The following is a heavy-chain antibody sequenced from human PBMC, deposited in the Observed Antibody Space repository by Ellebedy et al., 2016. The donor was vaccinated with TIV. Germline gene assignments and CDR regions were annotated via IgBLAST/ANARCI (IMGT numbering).Heavy chain of an antibody. Sequence: GGSLRLSCAASGFTFSSYDMHWVRQATGKGLEWVSAIGAAGDTYYPGSVKGRFTISRENAKNSLYLQMNSLRAEDTALYYCAKAPYEIAVGLFDYWGQGTLVTVSS. D-gene: IGHD6-19*01. CDR1: GFTFSSYD. CDR3: AKAPYEIAVGLFDY. J-gene: IGHJ4*02. V-gene: IGHV3-13*01. CDR2: IGAAGDT.